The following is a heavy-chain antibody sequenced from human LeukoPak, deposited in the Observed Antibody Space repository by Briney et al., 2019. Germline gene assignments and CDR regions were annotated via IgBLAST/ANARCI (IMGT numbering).Heavy chain of an antibody. Sequence: SETLSLTCTVSGGSISSSSYYWGWIRQPPGKGLEWIGSIYYGGSTYYDPSLKSRVSISVDTSQTQFSLQLSSVTAADTAVYYCARHAPITIFGVVTVFDYWRQGTLVTVSS. J-gene: IGHJ4*02. CDR2: IYYGGST. CDR3: ARHAPITIFGVVTVFDY. V-gene: IGHV4-39*01. CDR1: GGSISSSSYY. D-gene: IGHD3-3*01.